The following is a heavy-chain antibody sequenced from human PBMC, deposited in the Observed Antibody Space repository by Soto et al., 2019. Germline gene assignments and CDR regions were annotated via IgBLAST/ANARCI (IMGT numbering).Heavy chain of an antibody. Sequence: QVQLVQSGAEVKKPGSSVKVSCKASGGTFSSYTISWVRQAPGQGLEWMGRIIPILGIANYAQKFQGRVTITADKSTSTAYMELSSLRSEDTTVYYCARFGYGSGSYSVSYWGQGTLVTVSS. CDR3: ARFGYGSGSYSVSY. V-gene: IGHV1-69*02. D-gene: IGHD3-10*01. J-gene: IGHJ4*02. CDR1: GGTFSSYT. CDR2: IIPILGIA.